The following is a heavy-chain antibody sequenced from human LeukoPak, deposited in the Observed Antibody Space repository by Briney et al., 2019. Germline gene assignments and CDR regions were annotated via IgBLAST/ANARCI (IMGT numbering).Heavy chain of an antibody. V-gene: IGHV4-31*03. CDR2: IYYSGST. Sequence: PSETLSLTCTVSGGSISSGGYYWSWIRQHPGKGLEWIGYIYYSGSTYYNPSLKSRVTISVDTSKNQFSLKLSSVTAADTAVYYCAGRSLKGYSYDSNGGLDNWFDPWGQGTLVTVSS. J-gene: IGHJ5*02. D-gene: IGHD5-18*01. CDR3: AGRSLKGYSYDSNGGLDNWFDP. CDR1: GGSISSGGYY.